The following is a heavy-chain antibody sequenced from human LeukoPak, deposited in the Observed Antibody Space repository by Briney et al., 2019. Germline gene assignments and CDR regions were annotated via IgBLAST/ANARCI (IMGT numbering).Heavy chain of an antibody. CDR1: GFTFSNYA. V-gene: IGHV3-30*01. Sequence: GKSLRLSCAASGFTFSNYAMHWVRQAPGKGLEWVSLISSGGTYEYYADSVKGRFTISRDNSKNTLYLQLNSLRAEDTAVYYCARDSTYYYDSGSSGPRYFDNWGQGTLVTVSS. CDR2: ISSGGTYE. D-gene: IGHD3-10*01. CDR3: ARDSTYYYDSGSSGPRYFDN. J-gene: IGHJ4*02.